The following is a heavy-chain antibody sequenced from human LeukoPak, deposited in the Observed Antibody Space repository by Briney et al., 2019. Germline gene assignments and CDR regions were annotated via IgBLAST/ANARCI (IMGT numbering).Heavy chain of an antibody. CDR2: INPNSGDT. Sequence: GASVKVSCKASGYTFTDYYMHWVRQAPGQGLEWMGWINPNSGDTNHAQNFQGKVTLTRDTSISTAYMELSSLRSDDSAVYDCAGEYCSGGSCRQGFDYWGQGTLVTVSS. J-gene: IGHJ4*02. D-gene: IGHD2-15*01. V-gene: IGHV1-2*02. CDR1: GYTFTDYY. CDR3: AGEYCSGGSCRQGFDY.